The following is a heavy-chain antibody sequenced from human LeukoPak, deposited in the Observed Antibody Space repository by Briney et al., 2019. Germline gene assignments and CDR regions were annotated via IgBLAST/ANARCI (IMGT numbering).Heavy chain of an antibody. CDR3: AKGMGAYCDGDCSSRILDF. D-gene: IGHD2-21*02. J-gene: IGHJ4*02. Sequence: PGGSLRLSCAASGFTFSRNGMTWVRQAPGKGLEWVSIISDSGGSTIYADSVKGRFTISRDNSKNTLYLQMNSLRAVDTGTYYCAKGMGAYCDGDCSSRILDFWGQGILVTVSS. CDR2: ISDSGGST. CDR1: GFTFSRNG. V-gene: IGHV3-23*01.